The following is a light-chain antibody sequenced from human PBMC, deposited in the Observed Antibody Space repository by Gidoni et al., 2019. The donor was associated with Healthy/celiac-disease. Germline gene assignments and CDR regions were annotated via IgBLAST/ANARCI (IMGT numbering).Light chain of an antibody. J-gene: IGKJ4*01. CDR2: DAS. CDR3: QQRSNWPPGPLT. V-gene: IGKV3-11*01. CDR1: QSVSSY. Sequence: IVFTQSPATLSLSPGARATLSCRASQSVSSYLAWYQQKPGQAPRLLTYDASNSATGIPARFSGSGSGTDFTLTISSLEPEDLAVYYCQQRSNWPPGPLTFGGGTKVEIK.